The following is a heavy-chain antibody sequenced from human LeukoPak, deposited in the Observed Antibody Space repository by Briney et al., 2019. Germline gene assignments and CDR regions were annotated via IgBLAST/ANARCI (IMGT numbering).Heavy chain of an antibody. CDR1: GYTFTGYY. D-gene: IGHD6-19*01. CDR2: INPNSGGT. V-gene: IGHV1-2*02. Sequence: ASVKVSCKASGYTFTGYYMHWVRQAPGQGLEWMGWINPNSGGTNYAQKFQGRVTMTRDTSIGTAYMELSRLRSDDTAVYYCARDYSSGSLANFDYWGQGTLVTVSS. J-gene: IGHJ4*02. CDR3: ARDYSSGSLANFDY.